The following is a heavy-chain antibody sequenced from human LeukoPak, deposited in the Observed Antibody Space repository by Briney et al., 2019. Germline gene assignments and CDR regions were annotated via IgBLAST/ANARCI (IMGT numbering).Heavy chain of an antibody. D-gene: IGHD5-24*01. Sequence: GRSLRLSCAASGLTFSPYAMHWVRQAPGKGLEWVAVISDDGNTKHFADFVMGRFTISRNNSKNTLYLQINSLRAEDTAVYYCARDPVRRDGYNHLDYWGQGTLVTVSS. CDR3: ARDPVRRDGYNHLDY. V-gene: IGHV3-30*04. CDR2: ISDDGNTK. J-gene: IGHJ4*02. CDR1: GLTFSPYA.